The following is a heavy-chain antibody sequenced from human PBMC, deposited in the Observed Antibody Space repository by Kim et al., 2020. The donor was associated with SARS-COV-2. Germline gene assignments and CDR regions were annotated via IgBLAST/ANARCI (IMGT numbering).Heavy chain of an antibody. J-gene: IGHJ6*03. V-gene: IGHV4-59*01. CDR3: ARGDRVATIFHYYYYMDV. Sequence: SETLSLTCTVSGGSISSYYWSWIRQPPGNGLEWIGYIYYSGSTNYNPSLKSRVTISVDTSKNQFSLKLSSVTAADTAVYYCARGDRVATIFHYYYYMDVWGKGTTVTVSS. CDR1: GGSISSYY. CDR2: IYYSGST. D-gene: IGHD5-12*01.